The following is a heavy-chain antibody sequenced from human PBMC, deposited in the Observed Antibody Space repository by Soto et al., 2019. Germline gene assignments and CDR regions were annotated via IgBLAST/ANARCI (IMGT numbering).Heavy chain of an antibody. CDR3: ARDGITIFGAPSGAFDI. V-gene: IGHV3-33*01. J-gene: IGHJ3*02. D-gene: IGHD3-3*01. CDR1: GFTFSDYG. CDR2: IWFDGSNE. Sequence: QVQLVESGGGVVQPGWSLRLSCAASGFTFSDYGMHWVRQAPGEGLQWVAVIWFDGSNEHYADSVKGRFTISRDNSKNSLYLQMNSLRAEDTAVYYCARDGITIFGAPSGAFDIWGQGTMVTVSS.